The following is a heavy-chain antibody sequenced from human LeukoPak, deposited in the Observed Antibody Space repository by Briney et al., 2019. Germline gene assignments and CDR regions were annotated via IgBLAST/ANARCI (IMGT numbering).Heavy chain of an antibody. CDR2: ISSSSSYI. J-gene: IGHJ3*02. D-gene: IGHD3-22*01. V-gene: IGHV3-21*01. Sequence: GGSLRLSCAASGFTFSSYSMNWVRQAPGKGLEWVSSISSSSSYIYYADSVKGRFTISRDNAKNSLYLQMNSLRAEDTAVYYCARDYGYCDSSGYDHRDDAFDIWGQGTMVTVSS. CDR1: GFTFSSYS. CDR3: ARDYGYCDSSGYDHRDDAFDI.